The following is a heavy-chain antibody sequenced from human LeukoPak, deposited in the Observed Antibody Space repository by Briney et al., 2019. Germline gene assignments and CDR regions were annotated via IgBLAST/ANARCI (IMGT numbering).Heavy chain of an antibody. V-gene: IGHV3-23*01. CDR2: ISGSGGST. CDR1: GFPFSSYA. CDR3: AKDPSWGEPIDY. J-gene: IGHJ4*02. Sequence: GGSLRLSCAASGFPFSSYAMHWVRQAPGKGLEWVSAISGSGGSTYYADSVKGRFTISRDNSKNTLYLQMNSLRAEDTAVYYCAKDPSWGEPIDYWGQGTLVTVSS. D-gene: IGHD3-16*01.